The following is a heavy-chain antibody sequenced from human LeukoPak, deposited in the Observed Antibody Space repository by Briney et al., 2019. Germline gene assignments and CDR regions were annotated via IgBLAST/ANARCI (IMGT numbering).Heavy chain of an antibody. V-gene: IGHV4-59*08. CDR2: MYFTGSGSGTT. CDR1: GGSFSNYF. J-gene: IGHJ5*02. Sequence: SETLSLTCSVSGGSFSNYFWTCIRQPPGKGLEWIGYMYFTGSGSGTTYYNPSLESRVTISVDASKSQFSLTLTSVTAADTAVYYCARRNPATTGHDVDSWGQGTLVTVSS. CDR3: ARRNPATTGHDVDS. D-gene: IGHD1-1*01.